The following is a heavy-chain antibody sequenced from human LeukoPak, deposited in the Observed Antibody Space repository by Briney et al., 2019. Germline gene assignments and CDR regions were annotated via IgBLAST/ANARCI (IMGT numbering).Heavy chain of an antibody. D-gene: IGHD6-13*01. J-gene: IGHJ4*02. V-gene: IGHV3-9*01. CDR3: AKSDIPWGSWYYFDY. Sequence: GGSLRLSCAASGFTFDDYAMHWVRQAPGKGLEWVSGISWKSDRIGYADSVKGRFTISRDNAKNSLYLQTNSLRAEDTALYYCAKSDIPWGSWYYFDYWGQGTLVTVSS. CDR2: ISWKSDRI. CDR1: GFTFDDYA.